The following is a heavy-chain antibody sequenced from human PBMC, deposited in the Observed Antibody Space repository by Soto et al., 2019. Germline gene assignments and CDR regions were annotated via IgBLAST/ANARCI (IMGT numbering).Heavy chain of an antibody. Sequence: PGESLKISCAASGFSFSGYTMNWVRQAQGKGLEWISGINGGGGTTYYADSVKGRFTISRDDSKNILYLQMNSPRAEDTAIYYCAKDRYPYGIWTFDYWGRGTLVTVSS. V-gene: IGHV3-23*01. CDR1: GFSFSGYT. CDR3: AKDRYPYGIWTFDY. CDR2: INGGGGTT. J-gene: IGHJ4*02. D-gene: IGHD3-10*01.